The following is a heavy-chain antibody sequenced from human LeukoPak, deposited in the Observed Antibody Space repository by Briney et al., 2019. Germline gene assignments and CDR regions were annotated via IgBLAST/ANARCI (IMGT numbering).Heavy chain of an antibody. CDR3: ARGRSVTVPEATKLFDQ. CDR1: GYTFTGYY. J-gene: IGHJ4*02. CDR2: ISPNSGGT. D-gene: IGHD6-19*01. V-gene: IGHV1-2*02. Sequence: GASVKVSCKASGYTFTGYYLHWVRQAPGQGLEWMAWISPNSGGTSYAQKFRGRVTMARDTSISTAYMELSRLRSDDTAVYYCARGRSVTVPEATKLFDQWGQGTLVTVSS.